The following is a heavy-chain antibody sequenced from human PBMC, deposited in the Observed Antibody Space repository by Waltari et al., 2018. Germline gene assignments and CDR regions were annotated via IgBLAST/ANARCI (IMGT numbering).Heavy chain of an antibody. Sequence: SGFTFSRYEMNWVRQAPGKGLEWVSYISSSGSTIYYADSVKGRFTISRDNAKNSLYLQRNSLRAEDTAVYYCATLVAATQANDYGDYGRSGDFDYWGQGTLVTVSS. CDR1: GFTFSRYE. J-gene: IGHJ4*02. CDR2: ISSSGSTI. V-gene: IGHV3-48*03. D-gene: IGHD4-17*01. CDR3: ATLVAATQANDYGDYGRSGDFDY.